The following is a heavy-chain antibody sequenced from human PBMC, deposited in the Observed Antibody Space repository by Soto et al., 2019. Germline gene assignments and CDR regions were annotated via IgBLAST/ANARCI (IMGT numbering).Heavy chain of an antibody. J-gene: IGHJ4*02. D-gene: IGHD6-19*01. CDR2: ISRGADDT. CDR3: ARRGERWLPEDY. V-gene: IGHV3-23*01. CDR1: GFTFHIYP. Sequence: EGQLLESGGGLVQPGGSLRLSCAASGFTFHIYPMTWVRQTPGKGLEWVSTISRGADDTQYADSVKGRFTLTRDDSKKTLYLQLNGLRAEDTAVYYCARRGERWLPEDYWGQGTLVTVSS.